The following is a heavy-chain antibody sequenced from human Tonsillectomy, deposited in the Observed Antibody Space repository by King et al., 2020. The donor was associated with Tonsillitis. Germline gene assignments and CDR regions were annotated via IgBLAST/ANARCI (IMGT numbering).Heavy chain of an antibody. Sequence: QLVQSGGGLVQPGGSLRLSCAASGFTFSSYAMSWVRQAPGKGLEWVSAISGSGGSTYYADSVKGRFTISRDNSKNTLYLQMNSLRAEDTAVYYCAKDIGRVTTVVKVYYYYGMDVWGQGTTVTVSS. D-gene: IGHD4-23*01. V-gene: IGHV3-23*04. J-gene: IGHJ6*02. CDR2: ISGSGGST. CDR1: GFTFSSYA. CDR3: AKDIGRVTTVVKVYYYYGMDV.